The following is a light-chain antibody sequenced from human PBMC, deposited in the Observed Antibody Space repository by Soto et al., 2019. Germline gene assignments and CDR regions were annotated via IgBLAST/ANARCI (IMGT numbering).Light chain of an antibody. V-gene: IGKV3-20*01. Sequence: IVLTQSPGTLSLSPGDRVTLSCRASQSVNTKLAWYQQKPGQAPTLLMSGASNRASGVPVRFSGSGSGTDFTLTISRLEPEDFALYYCQQYCGSPITFGLGTRLEIK. CDR3: QQYCGSPIT. CDR2: GAS. J-gene: IGKJ5*01. CDR1: QSVNTK.